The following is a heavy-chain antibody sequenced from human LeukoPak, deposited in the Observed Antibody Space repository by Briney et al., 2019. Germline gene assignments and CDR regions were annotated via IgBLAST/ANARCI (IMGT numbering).Heavy chain of an antibody. V-gene: IGHV1-18*01. J-gene: IGHJ4*02. CDR3: ARDPEYSYGRRPFDY. CDR1: GYTFTSYG. CDR2: ISAYNGNT. Sequence: ASVKVSCKASGYTFTSYGISWVRQAPGQGLEWMGWISAYNGNTNYAQKLQGRVTMTTDTSTSTAYMELRSLGSDDTAVYYCARDPEYSYGRRPFDYWGQGTLVTVSS. D-gene: IGHD5-18*01.